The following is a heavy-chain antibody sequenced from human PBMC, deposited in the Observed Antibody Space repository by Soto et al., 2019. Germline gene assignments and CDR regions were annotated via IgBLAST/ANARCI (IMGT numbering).Heavy chain of an antibody. J-gene: IGHJ4*02. D-gene: IGHD5-12*01. CDR1: GGSISSGGYS. Sequence: QLQLQESGSGLVKPSQTLSLTCAVSGGSISSGGYSWSWIRQPPGKGLEWIGYIYHSGSTYYNPSLKSRVPISVDRSKNQFSLKLSSVTAADQAVYYCAPRRDGYNYYGYWGQGNLVTVSS. CDR2: IYHSGST. V-gene: IGHV4-30-2*01. CDR3: APRRDGYNYYGY.